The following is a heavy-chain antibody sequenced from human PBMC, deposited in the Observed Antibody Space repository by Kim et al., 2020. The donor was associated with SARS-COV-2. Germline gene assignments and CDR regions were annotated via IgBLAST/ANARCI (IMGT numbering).Heavy chain of an antibody. CDR3: VRATTTGTFNF. V-gene: IGHV3-72*01. J-gene: IGHJ4*02. D-gene: IGHD4-17*01. Sequence: GGSLRLSCAASGFVFTDYYMDWVRQAPGKGLEWISRSRNKGFSYTTDYAASVKGRFTISRDNSKKLLFLEMNSLKTDDTAVYYCVRATTTGTFNFWGQGALVTVSS. CDR1: GFVFTDYY. CDR2: SRNKGFSYTT.